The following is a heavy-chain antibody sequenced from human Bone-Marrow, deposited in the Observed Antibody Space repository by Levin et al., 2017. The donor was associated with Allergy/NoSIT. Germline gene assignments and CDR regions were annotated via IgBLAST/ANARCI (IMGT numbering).Heavy chain of an antibody. V-gene: IGHV4-34*01. CDR3: ARGNSIAAAMPHDLDY. D-gene: IGHD6-13*01. J-gene: IGHJ4*02. CDR1: GGSFSGYY. CDR2: INHSGST. Sequence: SQTLSLTCAVYGGSFSGYYWSWIRQPPGKGLEWIGEINHSGSTNYNPSLKSRVTISVDTSKNQFSLKLSSVTAADTAVYYCARGNSIAAAMPHDLDYWGQGTLVTVSS.